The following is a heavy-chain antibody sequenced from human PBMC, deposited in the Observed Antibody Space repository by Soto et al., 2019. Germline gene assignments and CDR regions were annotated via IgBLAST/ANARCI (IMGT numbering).Heavy chain of an antibody. V-gene: IGHV4-34*01. CDR1: GGSFSGYY. CDR3: ASGLGSGSFDY. D-gene: IGHD3-10*02. J-gene: IGHJ4*02. CDR2: INHSGST. Sequence: SETLSLTCAVYGGSFSGYYWSWIRQPPGKGLEWIGEINHSGSTNYNPSLKSRVTISVDPSKNQFSLKLSSVTAADTAVYYCASGLGSGSFDYWGQGTLVTVSS.